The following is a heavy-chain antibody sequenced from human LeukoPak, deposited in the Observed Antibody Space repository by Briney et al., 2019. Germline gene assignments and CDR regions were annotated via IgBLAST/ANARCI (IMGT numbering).Heavy chain of an antibody. CDR1: GFTFSSYA. D-gene: IGHD4-11*01. CDR3: AKDLVDYGNDGPGAFHI. J-gene: IGHJ3*02. CDR2: IRGSGGST. Sequence: QSGGSLRLSCAASGFTFSSYAMSWVRQAAGRGLEWVSAIRGSGGSTYYADSVGGRFTISRDNSKNTLYVHMNSLRAEDTAIYYCAKDLVDYGNDGPGAFHIWGQGTMVTVSS. V-gene: IGHV3-23*01.